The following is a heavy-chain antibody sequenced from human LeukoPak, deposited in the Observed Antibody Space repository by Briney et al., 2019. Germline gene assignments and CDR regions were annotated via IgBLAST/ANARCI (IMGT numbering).Heavy chain of an antibody. Sequence: ASVKVSCKASGYTFTGYYMHWVRQAPGQGLEWIGWINPNSGGTNYAQKFQGRVTMTRDTSISTAYMELSRLRSDDTAVYYCARVPYRGYSYGPIDYWGQGTLVTVSS. CDR1: GYTFTGYY. CDR2: INPNSGGT. V-gene: IGHV1-2*02. D-gene: IGHD5-18*01. CDR3: ARVPYRGYSYGPIDY. J-gene: IGHJ4*02.